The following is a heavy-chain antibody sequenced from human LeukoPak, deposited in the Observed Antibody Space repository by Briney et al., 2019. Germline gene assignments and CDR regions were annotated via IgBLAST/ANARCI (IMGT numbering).Heavy chain of an antibody. CDR1: GGSISSGGYY. J-gene: IGHJ6*02. D-gene: IGHD2-2*01. Sequence: SQTLSLTCTVSGGSISSGGYYWSWIRQHPGKGLEWIGYIYYSGSTYYNASLKSRVTISVDTSKNQFSLKLTSVTAADTAVYYCARGVVSPYGMDVWGQGTTVAVSS. V-gene: IGHV4-31*03. CDR2: IYYSGST. CDR3: ARGVVSPYGMDV.